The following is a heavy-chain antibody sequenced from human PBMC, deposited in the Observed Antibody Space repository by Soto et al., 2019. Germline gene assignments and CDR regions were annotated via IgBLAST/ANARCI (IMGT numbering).Heavy chain of an antibody. CDR1: GFTFSSYG. Sequence: PGGSLRLSCAASGFTFSSYGMHWVRQAPGKGLEWVAVIWYDGSNKYYADFVKGRFTISRDNSKDTLYLQMNSLRAEDTAVYYCARGPLEPLVHYWGQGTLVTVSS. CDR2: IWYDGSNK. CDR3: ARGPLEPLVHY. J-gene: IGHJ4*02. V-gene: IGHV3-33*08. D-gene: IGHD1-26*01.